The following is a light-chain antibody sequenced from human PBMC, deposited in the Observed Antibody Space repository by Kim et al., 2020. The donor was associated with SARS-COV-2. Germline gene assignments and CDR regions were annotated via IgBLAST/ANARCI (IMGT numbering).Light chain of an antibody. J-gene: IGKJ1*01. V-gene: IGKV3-20*01. CDR2: GAS. CDR1: QSVSSSY. Sequence: EIVLTQSSGSLSLSPGERATLSCRASQSVSSSYLAWYQQKPGQAPRLLIYGASSRETGIPDRFSGSGSGTDFTLTISRLEPEDFAVYYCQQYGSSPTFGQGTKVDIK. CDR3: QQYGSSPT.